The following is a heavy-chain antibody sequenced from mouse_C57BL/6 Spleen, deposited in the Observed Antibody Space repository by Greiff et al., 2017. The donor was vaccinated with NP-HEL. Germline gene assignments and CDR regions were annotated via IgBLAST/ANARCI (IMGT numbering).Heavy chain of an antibody. V-gene: IGHV1-69*01. Sequence: VQLQQPGAELVMPGASVKLSCKASGYTFTSYWMHWVKQRPGQGLEWIGEIDPSDSSTNYNQKFKGTSTLTVDKSASTAYMQLSSLTSEDSAVYDCARLTGTDVDYWGQGTTLTVSS. D-gene: IGHD4-1*01. J-gene: IGHJ2*01. CDR2: IDPSDSST. CDR3: ARLTGTDVDY. CDR1: GYTFTSYW.